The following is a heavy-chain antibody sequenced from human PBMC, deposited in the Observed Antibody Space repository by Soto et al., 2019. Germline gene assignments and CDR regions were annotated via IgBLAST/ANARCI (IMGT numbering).Heavy chain of an antibody. CDR2: IDPSDSYT. CDR3: ARLWNDPYYYYYYMDV. J-gene: IGHJ6*03. Sequence: PGESLKISCKGSGYSFPTYWISWVRQMPGKGLEWMGRIDPSDSYTSYRPSFQGHVTISVDKSISTAYLQLSSLQASDTAMYYCARLWNDPYYYYYYMDVWGKGTTVTVSS. D-gene: IGHD1-1*01. V-gene: IGHV5-10-1*01. CDR1: GYSFPTYW.